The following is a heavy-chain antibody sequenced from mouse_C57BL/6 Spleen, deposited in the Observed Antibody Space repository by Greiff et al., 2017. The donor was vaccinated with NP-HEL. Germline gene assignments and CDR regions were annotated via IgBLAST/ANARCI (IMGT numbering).Heavy chain of an antibody. CDR1: GFTFSDYY. V-gene: IGHV5-16*01. CDR3: ARDDDYGNYNYWYFDV. Sequence: EVMLVESEGGLVQPGSSMKLSCTASGFTFSDYYMAWVRQVPEKGLEWVANINYDGSSTYYLDSLKSRFIISRDNAKNILYLQMSSLKSEDTATYYCARDDDYGNYNYWYFDVWGTGTTVTVSS. J-gene: IGHJ1*03. CDR2: INYDGSST. D-gene: IGHD2-1*01.